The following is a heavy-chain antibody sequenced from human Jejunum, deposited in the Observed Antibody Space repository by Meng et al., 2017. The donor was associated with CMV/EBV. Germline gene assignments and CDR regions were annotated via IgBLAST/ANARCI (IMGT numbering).Heavy chain of an antibody. CDR1: GYTVTGDY. V-gene: IGHV1-2*02. Sequence: ASGYTVTGDYMHWVRQAPGQGLDWMGWINANTGDTNYAQKFQGRVTMTRDTSTTTAYMDLSSLTSDDAAVYYCARDMTSTWYGGSDLWGQGTLVTVSS. CDR3: ARDMTSTWYGGSDL. J-gene: IGHJ5*02. D-gene: IGHD6-13*01. CDR2: INANTGDT.